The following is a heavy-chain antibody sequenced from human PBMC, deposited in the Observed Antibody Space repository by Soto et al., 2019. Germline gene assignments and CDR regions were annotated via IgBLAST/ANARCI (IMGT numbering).Heavy chain of an antibody. CDR2: VYYSGST. CDR1: GGSISGYY. CDR3: ARGFTMLGSGCSYQDY. J-gene: IGHJ4*02. Sequence: PSETLSLTCTVSGGSISGYYWSWIRQPPGKGLEWIGYVYYSGSTNYNHYLKSRVTMSVDTSKNQFPLKLSSVTAADTAVYYRARGFTMLGSGCSYQDYWGQGTLVTVSS. D-gene: IGHD6-19*01. V-gene: IGHV4-59*01.